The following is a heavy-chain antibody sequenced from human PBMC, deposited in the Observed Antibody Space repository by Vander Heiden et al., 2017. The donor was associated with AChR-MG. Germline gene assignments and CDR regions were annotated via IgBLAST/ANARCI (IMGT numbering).Heavy chain of an antibody. D-gene: IGHD2-15*01. CDR1: GYTFTGYY. V-gene: IGHV1-2*02. J-gene: IGHJ3*02. CDR3: ARVPGRDIVVVVAATLAFDI. Sequence: QVQLVQSGAEVKKPGASVKVSCKASGYTFTGYYLHWVRQAPGQGLEWMGWINPNSGGTNYAQKFQGRVTMTRDTSISTAYMELSRLGSDDTAVYYCARVPGRDIVVVVAATLAFDIWGQGTMVTVSS. CDR2: INPNSGGT.